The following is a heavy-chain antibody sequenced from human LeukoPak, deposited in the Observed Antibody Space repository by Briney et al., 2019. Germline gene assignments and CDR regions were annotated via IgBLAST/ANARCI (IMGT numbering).Heavy chain of an antibody. V-gene: IGHV1-8*02. Sequence: ASVKVSCKASGYTFTGYYMHWVRQAPGRGLEWMGWMNPNSGNTGYAQKFQGRVTMTRNTSISTAYMELSSLRSEDTAVYYCARVSHYGDPSNWFDPWGQGTLVTVSS. CDR2: MNPNSGNT. J-gene: IGHJ5*02. D-gene: IGHD4-17*01. CDR3: ARVSHYGDPSNWFDP. CDR1: GYTFTGYY.